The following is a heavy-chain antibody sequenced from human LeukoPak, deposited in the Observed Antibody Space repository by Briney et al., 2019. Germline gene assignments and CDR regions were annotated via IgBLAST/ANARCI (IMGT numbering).Heavy chain of an antibody. D-gene: IGHD6-6*01. J-gene: IGHJ4*02. CDR3: AKDLGGVYSSSSTFDY. V-gene: IGHV3-23*01. CDR2: ISGSGGST. Sequence: QPGGSLRLSCAASGFTFSSYAMSWVRQAPGKGLEWVSAISGSGGSTYYADSVKGRFTISRDNSKNTLYLQMNSLRAEDTAVYYCAKDLGGVYSSSSTFDYWGQGTLVTVSS. CDR1: GFTFSSYA.